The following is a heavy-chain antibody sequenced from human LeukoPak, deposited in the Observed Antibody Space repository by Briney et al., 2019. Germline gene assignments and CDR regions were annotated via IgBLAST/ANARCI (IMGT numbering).Heavy chain of an antibody. CDR3: AKLYDSRGYYTTEAFDS. CDR2: VSGSGGAT. J-gene: IGHJ4*02. Sequence: GGSLRLSCVASGFTFTSYAMTWVRQAPGKGLEWVSAVSGSGGATYYADSVKGRFTISRDKSKNTLFLQMKGLSAEDTAVYYCAKLYDSRGYYTTEAFDSWGQGTLVTVSS. CDR1: GFTFTSYA. V-gene: IGHV3-23*01. D-gene: IGHD3-22*01.